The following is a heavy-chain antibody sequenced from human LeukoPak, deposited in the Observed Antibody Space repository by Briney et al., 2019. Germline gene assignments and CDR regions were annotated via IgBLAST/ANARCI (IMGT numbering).Heavy chain of an antibody. CDR3: ARNRGDPSYFDY. CDR1: GFTFSGYS. V-gene: IGHV3-21*01. D-gene: IGHD4-17*01. Sequence: GGSLRLSCAVSGFTFSGYSMNWVRQAPGKGLEWVSSISTSSGYIYYADSVQGRFTISRDNAKNSLYLQMNSLRAEDTAMYYCARNRGDPSYFDYWGQGILVTVSS. J-gene: IGHJ4*02. CDR2: ISTSSGYI.